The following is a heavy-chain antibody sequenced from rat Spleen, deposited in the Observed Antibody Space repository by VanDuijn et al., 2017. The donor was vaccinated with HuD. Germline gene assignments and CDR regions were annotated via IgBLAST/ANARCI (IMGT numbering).Heavy chain of an antibody. J-gene: IGHJ3*01. Sequence: EVQLVESDGGLVQPGRSLKLSCAASGFTFSAYYMAWVRQTPTKGLEWVSSISPSGVTYYRDSVKGRFTVSRDNVRSTLYLEMDSLRSEDTATYYCTTSTWRSFPYWGQGTLVTVSS. V-gene: IGHV5-27*01. D-gene: IGHD1-11*01. CDR3: TTSTWRSFPY. CDR1: GFTFSAYY. CDR2: ISPSGVT.